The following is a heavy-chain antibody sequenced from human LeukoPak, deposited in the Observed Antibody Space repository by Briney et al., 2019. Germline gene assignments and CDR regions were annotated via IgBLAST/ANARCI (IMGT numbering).Heavy chain of an antibody. V-gene: IGHV3-21*01. CDR1: GFTFSSYS. J-gene: IGHJ6*03. CDR2: ISSSSSYI. Sequence: GGSLRLSCAASGFTFSSYSMNWVRQAPGKGLEWVSSISSSSSYIYYADSVKGRSTISRDNAKNSLYLQMNSLRAEDTAVYYCARDQTNTIFGVVYGYYMDVWGKGTTVTVSS. CDR3: ARDQTNTIFGVVYGYYMDV. D-gene: IGHD3-3*01.